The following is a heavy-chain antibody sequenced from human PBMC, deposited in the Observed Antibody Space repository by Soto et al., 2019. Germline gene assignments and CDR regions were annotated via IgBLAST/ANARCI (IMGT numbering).Heavy chain of an antibody. CDR2: IYYSGST. D-gene: IGHD4-4*01. CDR1: GGSISSGDYY. CDR3: ARDSHDNSNYLSSWFDP. Sequence: QVQLQESGPGLVKPSQTLSLTCTVSGGSISSGDYYWSWIRQPPGKGLEWIGYIYYSGSTYYNPSLKSRVTILVDTSKNQFSLKLSSVTAADTAVYYCARDSHDNSNYLSSWFDPWGQGTLVTVSS. J-gene: IGHJ5*02. V-gene: IGHV4-30-4*01.